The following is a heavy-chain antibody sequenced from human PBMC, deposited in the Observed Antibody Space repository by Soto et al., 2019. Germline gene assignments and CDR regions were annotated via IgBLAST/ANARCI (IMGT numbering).Heavy chain of an antibody. Sequence: SETLSLTCTVSGGSISSDSYYWGWIRQSPEKGLEWIASIFYSGSTYYNPTLKSRLIISVDTSKSQFSLKLSSVTAADTALYYCVSFWPPPYSDALTDYTDAFDYWGQGTLVTVS. CDR1: GGSISSDSYY. CDR3: VSFWPPPYSDALTDYTDAFDY. V-gene: IGHV4-39*01. J-gene: IGHJ4*02. CDR2: IFYSGST. D-gene: IGHD3-9*01.